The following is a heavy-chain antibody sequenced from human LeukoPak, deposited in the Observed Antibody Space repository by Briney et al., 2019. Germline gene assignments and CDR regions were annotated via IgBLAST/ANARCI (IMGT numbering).Heavy chain of an antibody. D-gene: IGHD6-13*01. CDR3: AKDNLSSSWYDYYYYMDV. V-gene: IGHV3-48*03. CDR2: ISSSGSTI. Sequence: PGGSLRLSCAASGFTFSSYEMSWVSQAPGKWLEWISYISSSGSTIHYADSVKGRFTISRDNAKNSLYLQMNSLRAEDTAVYYCAKDNLSSSWYDYYYYMDVWGKGTTVTISS. CDR1: GFTFSSYE. J-gene: IGHJ6*03.